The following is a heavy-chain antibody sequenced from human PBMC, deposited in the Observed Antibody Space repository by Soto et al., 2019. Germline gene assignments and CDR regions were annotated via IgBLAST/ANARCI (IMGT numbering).Heavy chain of an antibody. CDR1: GFTFSGSA. Sequence: EVQLVESGGGLVQPGGSLKLSCAASGFTFSGSAMHWVRQASGKGLEWVGRIRSKANSYATAYAASVKGRFTISRDDSKKTAYLQMNSLKTEDTAVYSCTAPPLSYGDSNWFDPWGQGTLVAVSS. V-gene: IGHV3-73*01. CDR2: IRSKANSYAT. J-gene: IGHJ5*02. CDR3: TAPPLSYGDSNWFDP. D-gene: IGHD4-17*01.